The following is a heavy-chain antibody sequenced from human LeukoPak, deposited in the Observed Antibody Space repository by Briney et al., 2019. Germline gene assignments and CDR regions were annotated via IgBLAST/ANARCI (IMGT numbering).Heavy chain of an antibody. CDR2: IYYSGST. D-gene: IGHD2-2*01. Sequence: PSETLSLTCTVSGGSVSSGSYYWSWIRQPPGRGLEWIGYIYYSGSTNYNPSLKSRVTTSVDTSKNQFSLKLSSVTAADTVVYYCARGGIVVVPAASPSFDYWGQGTLVTVSS. V-gene: IGHV4-61*01. CDR3: ARGGIVVVPAASPSFDY. J-gene: IGHJ4*02. CDR1: GGSVSSGSYY.